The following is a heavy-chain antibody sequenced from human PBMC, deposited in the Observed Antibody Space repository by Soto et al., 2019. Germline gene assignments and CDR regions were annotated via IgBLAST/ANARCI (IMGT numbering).Heavy chain of an antibody. J-gene: IGHJ6*03. Sequence: SETLSLTCTVSGGSISSYYWSWIRQPPGKGLEWIGYIYYSGSTNYNPSLKSRVTISVDTSKNQFSLKLSSVTAADTAVYYCASVVVPAAMLPIDFYYYYYMDVWGKGTTVTVAS. CDR2: IYYSGST. CDR1: GGSISSYY. D-gene: IGHD2-2*01. V-gene: IGHV4-59*08. CDR3: ASVVVPAAMLPIDFYYYYYMDV.